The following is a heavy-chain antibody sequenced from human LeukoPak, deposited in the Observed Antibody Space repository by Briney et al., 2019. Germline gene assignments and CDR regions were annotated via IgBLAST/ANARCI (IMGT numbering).Heavy chain of an antibody. CDR1: GFTFSSYA. Sequence: GRSLRLSCAASGFTFSSYAMHWVRQAPGKGLEWVAVISYDESNKYYADSVKGRFTISRDNSKNTLYLQMNSLRAEDTAVYYCARDAVDTANAVWGQGTTVTVSS. CDR3: ARDAVDTANAV. D-gene: IGHD5-18*01. V-gene: IGHV3-30*04. CDR2: ISYDESNK. J-gene: IGHJ6*02.